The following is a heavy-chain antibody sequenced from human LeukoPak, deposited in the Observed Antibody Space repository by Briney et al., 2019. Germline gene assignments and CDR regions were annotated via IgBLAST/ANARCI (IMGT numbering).Heavy chain of an antibody. CDR2: INSDGSST. CDR3: ARDGSSSWYPHDY. CDR1: GFTFSSYW. D-gene: IGHD6-13*01. V-gene: IGHV3-74*01. J-gene: IGHJ4*02. Sequence: PGGSLRLSCAASGFTFSSYWMHWVRQAPGKGLVGASRINSDGSSTSYADSVKGRFTISRDNAKNTLYLQMNSLRAEDTAVYYCARDGSSSWYPHDYWGQGTLVTVSS.